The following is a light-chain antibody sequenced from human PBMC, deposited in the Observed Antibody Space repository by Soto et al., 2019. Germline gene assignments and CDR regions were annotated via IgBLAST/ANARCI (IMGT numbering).Light chain of an antibody. CDR2: GAS. CDR1: QSVSNN. V-gene: IGKV3D-15*01. CDR3: QQHETLIT. Sequence: ETVVTQSPAILSVSPGERAALSCRASQSVSNNLAWYQQKPGQPPRLLIFGASTRATGIPDRFSGSGSGTDFTLTISRLEPEDFAVYYCQQHETLITFGQGTRLEI. J-gene: IGKJ5*01.